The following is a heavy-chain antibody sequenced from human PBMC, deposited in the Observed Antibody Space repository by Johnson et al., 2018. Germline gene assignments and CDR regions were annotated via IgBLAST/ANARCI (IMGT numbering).Heavy chain of an antibody. Sequence: VQLQESGGGLAQXGGSXRLXCAASGFTFSSYWMHWVRQAPGKGLVWVSRSTSAGSSTSYADPVKGRFTISRDNAKNTLDLQMNSLRAEDTAVFYWARGEDYYYYYMDVWGKGTTVTVSS. CDR2: STSAGSST. CDR1: GFTFSSYW. J-gene: IGHJ6*03. CDR3: ARGEDYYYYYMDV. V-gene: IGHV3-74*01. D-gene: IGHD1-26*01.